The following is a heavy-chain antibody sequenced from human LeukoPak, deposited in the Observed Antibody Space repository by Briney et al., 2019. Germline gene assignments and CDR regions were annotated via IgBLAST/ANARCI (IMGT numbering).Heavy chain of an antibody. CDR3: ARRSAGSSWYHFSYMDV. Sequence: PSETLSLTCTVSGGSISSSSYYWGWIRQPPGKGLEWIGSIYYSGSTYYNPSLKSRVTISVDTSKNQFSLKLSSVTAADTAVYYCARRSAGSSWYHFSYMDVWGKGTTVTVSS. J-gene: IGHJ6*03. CDR2: IYYSGST. V-gene: IGHV4-39*01. D-gene: IGHD6-13*01. CDR1: GGSISSSSYY.